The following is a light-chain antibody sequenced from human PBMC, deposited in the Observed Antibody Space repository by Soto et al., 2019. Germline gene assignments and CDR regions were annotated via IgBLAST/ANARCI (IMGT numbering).Light chain of an antibody. V-gene: IGLV2-8*01. J-gene: IGLJ2*01. CDR1: SSDVGGYNY. CDR3: SSYAGTNKGV. CDR2: EVS. Sequence: QSALTQPPSASGSPGQSVTISCTGTSSDVGGYNYVSWYQQHPGKAPKLMIYEVSKRPSGVPNRFSGSKSGNTASLTVSELQAEDDADYYCSSYAGTNKGVFGGGTKLTVL.